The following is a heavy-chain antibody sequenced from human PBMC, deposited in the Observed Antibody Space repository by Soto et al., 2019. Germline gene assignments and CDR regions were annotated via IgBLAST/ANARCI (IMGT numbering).Heavy chain of an antibody. CDR3: AGRYSYGNYYYYGMDV. J-gene: IGHJ6*02. Sequence: SQTLSLTCAISGDSVSSNIAAWNWIRQSPSRGLEWLGRTYYRSKWYIDYAVSVQSRMTINPNTSKNQFSLKLSSVTAADTAVYYCAGRYSYGNYYYYGMDVWGQGTTVTVSS. V-gene: IGHV6-1*01. D-gene: IGHD5-18*01. CDR1: GDSVSSNIAA. CDR2: TYYRSKWYI.